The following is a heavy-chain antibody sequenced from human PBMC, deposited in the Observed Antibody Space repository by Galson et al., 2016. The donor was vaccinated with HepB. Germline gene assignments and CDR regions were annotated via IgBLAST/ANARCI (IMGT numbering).Heavy chain of an antibody. V-gene: IGHV4-34*01. CDR2: ITHSGSI. J-gene: IGHJ4*02. D-gene: IGHD2-21*02. CDR1: GASLNNYY. Sequence: SLTCVVYGASLNNYYWSWVRQPPGKGLEWVGEITHSGSINYNPSLKSRVTISVDTSNNQFSLEMSSVTAADTAVYYCARDPYCGGDCHGSGWGQGTLVTVSS. CDR3: ARDPYCGGDCHGSG.